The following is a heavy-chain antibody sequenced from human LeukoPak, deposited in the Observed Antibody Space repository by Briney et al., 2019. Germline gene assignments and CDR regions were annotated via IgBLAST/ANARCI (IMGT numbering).Heavy chain of an antibody. D-gene: IGHD2-21*01. V-gene: IGHV3-30*18. CDR1: GFTFSSFG. CDR2: ISYDGSNK. CDR3: AKAPVVVYGYYYGMDV. Sequence: PGRSLRLSCAASGFTFSSFGMHWVRQAPGKGLEWVAVISYDGSNKYYADSVKGRFTISRDNSKNTLYLQMNSLRAEDTAVYYCAKAPVVVYGYYYGMDVWDQGTTVTVSS. J-gene: IGHJ6*02.